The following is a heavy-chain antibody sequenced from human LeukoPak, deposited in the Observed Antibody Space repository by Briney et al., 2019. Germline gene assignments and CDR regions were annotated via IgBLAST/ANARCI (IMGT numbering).Heavy chain of an antibody. D-gene: IGHD1-1*01. V-gene: IGHV3-43*02. CDR1: GFTFDDYS. Sequence: QPGGSLRLSCAASGFTFDDYSMHWLRQAPGKGLEWVSLISGDGGTTYYADSVKGRFTISRDNSKNSLYLQMSSLRTEDTALYYCAKHNWNYDSWGQGTLVTVSS. J-gene: IGHJ5*01. CDR2: ISGDGGTT. CDR3: AKHNWNYDS.